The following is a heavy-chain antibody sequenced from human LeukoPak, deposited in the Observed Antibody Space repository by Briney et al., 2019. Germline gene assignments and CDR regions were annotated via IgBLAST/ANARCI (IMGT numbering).Heavy chain of an antibody. CDR2: IYSGGST. CDR3: ASTTRGGTYYYYMDV. J-gene: IGHJ6*03. V-gene: IGHV3-23*03. D-gene: IGHD1-1*01. Sequence: LSGGSLRLSCAASGFTFSSYGMSWVRQAPGKGLEWVSVIYSGGSTYYADSVKGRFTVSRDNSKNTLYLQMNSLRAEDTAVYYCASTTRGGTYYYYMDVWGKGTTVTISS. CDR1: GFTFSSYG.